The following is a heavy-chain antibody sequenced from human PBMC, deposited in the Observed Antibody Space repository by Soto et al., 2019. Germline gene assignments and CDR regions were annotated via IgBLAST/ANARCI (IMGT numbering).Heavy chain of an antibody. CDR1: GGSISSSSYY. V-gene: IGHV4-39*01. J-gene: IGHJ5*02. D-gene: IGHD3-3*01. Sequence: SETLSLTCTVSGGSISSSSYYWGWIRQPPGKGLEWIGSIYYSGSTYYNPSLKSRVTISVDTSKNQFSLKLSSVTAADTAVYYCARHGATRHYDFWSGYQSGEKYNWFDPWGQGTLVTVSS. CDR2: IYYSGST. CDR3: ARHGATRHYDFWSGYQSGEKYNWFDP.